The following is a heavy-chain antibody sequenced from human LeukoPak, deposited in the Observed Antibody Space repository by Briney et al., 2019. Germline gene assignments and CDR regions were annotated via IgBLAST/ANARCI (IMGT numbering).Heavy chain of an antibody. CDR3: AKGVNTISFTFDY. CDR2: VSGPGDNT. D-gene: IGHD3-22*01. CDR1: GFTFTRYA. V-gene: IGHV3-23*01. J-gene: IGHJ4*02. Sequence: GGSLRLSCAASGFTFTRYAMKWVRQAPGKGLEWVSTVSGPGDNTYYADTVKGRFTISRDNHEDSLYLQLNSLKPEDTPFYYCAKGVNTISFTFDYWGRGSLVTDSS.